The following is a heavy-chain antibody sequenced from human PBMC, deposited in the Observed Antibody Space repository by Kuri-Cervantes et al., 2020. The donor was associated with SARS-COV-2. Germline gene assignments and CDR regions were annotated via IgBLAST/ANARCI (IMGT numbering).Heavy chain of an antibody. CDR1: GYSISSGYY. V-gene: IGHV4-38-2*02. Sequence: ESLKISCTVSGYSISSGYYWGWIRQPPGKGLEWIGSIYHSGSTYYNPSLKSRVTISVDTSKNQFSLKLSSVTAADTAVYYCARGVYDILTGYYSLDYWGQGTLVTVSS. D-gene: IGHD3-9*01. CDR2: IYHSGST. J-gene: IGHJ4*02. CDR3: ARGVYDILTGYYSLDY.